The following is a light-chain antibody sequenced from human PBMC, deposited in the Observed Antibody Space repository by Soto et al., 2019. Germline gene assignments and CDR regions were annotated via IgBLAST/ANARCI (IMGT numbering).Light chain of an antibody. V-gene: IGKV1-5*01. CDR1: QSFNNW. Sequence: DIQMTQSPSTLSASVGDRVTITCRASQSFNNWLAWFQQKPGKAPRLLIFDTSTLASGVPSRFSGSGSGTEFTLTISSLQPDDFATYYCQQYKSCTFGPGTKVDMK. CDR2: DTS. CDR3: QQYKSCT. J-gene: IGKJ3*01.